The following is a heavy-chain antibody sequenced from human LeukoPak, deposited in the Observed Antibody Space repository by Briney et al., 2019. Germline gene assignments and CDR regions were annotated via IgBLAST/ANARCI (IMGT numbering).Heavy chain of an antibody. CDR2: ISRSGSTI. CDR3: ATFTPDY. V-gene: IGHV3-48*03. J-gene: IGHJ4*02. Sequence: GGSLRLSCAASGFTFSSYGMNWVRQAPGKGLEWVSYISRSGSTIYYAHSVKGRFTISRDNAKNSLYLQLNNLRAEDTAVYFCATFTPDYWGQGTLVTVSS. D-gene: IGHD2-15*01. CDR1: GFTFSSYG.